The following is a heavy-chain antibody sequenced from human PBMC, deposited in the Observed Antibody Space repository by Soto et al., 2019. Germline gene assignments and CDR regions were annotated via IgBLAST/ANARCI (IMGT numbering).Heavy chain of an antibody. D-gene: IGHD2-2*01. Sequence: QVKLMESGGGVVVPGGSLRLSCAASGFTLSYYYMTWIRQTPGKGLEWVAHIDGRSSDIKYADSVKGRFTISRDNARNSLFLLMNSVTSDDTGMYFCTKGGRTTSYYWEYWGPGALVTVSA. V-gene: IGHV3-11*06. J-gene: IGHJ4*02. CDR3: TKGGRTTSYYWEY. CDR1: GFTLSYYY. CDR2: IDGRSSDI.